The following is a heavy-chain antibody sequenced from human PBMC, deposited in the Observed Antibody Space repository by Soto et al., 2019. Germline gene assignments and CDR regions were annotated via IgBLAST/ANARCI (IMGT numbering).Heavy chain of an antibody. Sequence: QITLKESGPPVVKPTQTLTLTCIFSGFSLSTAGAGVGWIRQPPGKALEWLALIYWDDDKRYRPSLKTRLTITKANSKTQVVLTMTNMDPLAPSTYYSTHRRGYSFCSAYFTGIQGAFVICGQGTKDAVSS. J-gene: IGHJ3*02. D-gene: IGHD5-18*01. CDR2: IYWDDDK. CDR1: GFSLSTAGAG. CDR3: THRRGYSFCSAYFTGIQGAFVI. V-gene: IGHV2-5*02.